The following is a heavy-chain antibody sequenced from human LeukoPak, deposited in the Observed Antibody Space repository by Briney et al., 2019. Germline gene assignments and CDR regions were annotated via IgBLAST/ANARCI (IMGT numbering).Heavy chain of an antibody. CDR1: GCSISSGYY. D-gene: IGHD2-2*02. V-gene: IGHV4-38-2*01. J-gene: IGHJ5*02. CDR2: IYHSGST. CDR3: ARGYCSSTSCYIPYNWFDP. Sequence: KPSETLSLTCAVSGCSISSGYYWGWIRQPPGKGLGWVASIYHSGSTYFNPSLKSRVTISIDTSKNQFSLKLSSVTAADTAVYYCARGYCSSTSCYIPYNWFDPWGHGTLVTVSS.